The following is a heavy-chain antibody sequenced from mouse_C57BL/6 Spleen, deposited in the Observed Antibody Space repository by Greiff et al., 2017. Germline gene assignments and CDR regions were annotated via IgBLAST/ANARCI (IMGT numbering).Heavy chain of an antibody. CDR2: INPNNGGT. D-gene: IGHD2-3*01. Sequence: VQLQQSGPELVKPGASVKISCKASGYTFTDYYMNWVKQSHGKSLEWIGDINPNNGGTSYNQKFKGKATLTVDKSSSTAYMELRSLTSEDSAVYYCARGDDGYGGYFDVWGTGTTVTVSS. CDR1: GYTFTDYY. CDR3: ARGDDGYGGYFDV. J-gene: IGHJ1*03. V-gene: IGHV1-26*01.